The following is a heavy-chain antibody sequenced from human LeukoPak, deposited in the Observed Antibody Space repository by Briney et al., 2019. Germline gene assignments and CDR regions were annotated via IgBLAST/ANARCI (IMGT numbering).Heavy chain of an antibody. V-gene: IGHV4-4*02. CDR3: ARDLGRTSGWYFDL. CDR1: GGSNSSNNW. Sequence: SGTLSLTCAVSGGSNSSNNWWSWVRQPPGKGQEWIGEIYHSGSTNYNPCLKSRVTISVDKSKNQFSLKLSSVTAADTAVYYCARDLGRTSGWYFDLWGRGTLVTVSS. J-gene: IGHJ2*01. CDR2: IYHSGST. D-gene: IGHD1-14*01.